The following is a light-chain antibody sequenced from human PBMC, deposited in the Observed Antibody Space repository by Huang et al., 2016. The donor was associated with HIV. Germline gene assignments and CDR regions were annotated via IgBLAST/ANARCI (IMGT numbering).Light chain of an antibody. CDR1: QDISKY. J-gene: IGKJ1*01. V-gene: IGKV1-33*01. CDR3: QQYDSVPPT. CDR2: DAS. Sequence: DIQMTQSPSSLSASVGDRVTITCQSSQDISKYLNWYQQKPGKAPQLRIYDASNLETGVPARFSGSGSGTHFTFTVSSLQPEDIATYYCQQYDSVPPTFGQGTRVEIK.